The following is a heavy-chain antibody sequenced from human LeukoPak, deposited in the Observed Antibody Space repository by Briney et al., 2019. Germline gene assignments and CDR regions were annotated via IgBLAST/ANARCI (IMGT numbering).Heavy chain of an antibody. Sequence: GGSLRLSCAASGFTFSSYSMNWVRQAPGKGLEWVSSISSSSSYIYYADSVKGRFTISRDNAKNSLYLQMNSLKPGDTAVYYCARVAEAAAFDSWGQGTLVTVSS. D-gene: IGHD6-13*01. CDR2: ISSSSSYI. CDR1: GFTFSSYS. CDR3: ARVAEAAAFDS. V-gene: IGHV3-21*06. J-gene: IGHJ4*02.